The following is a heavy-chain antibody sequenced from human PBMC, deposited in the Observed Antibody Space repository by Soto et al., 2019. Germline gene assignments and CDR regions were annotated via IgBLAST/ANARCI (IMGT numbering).Heavy chain of an antibody. CDR2: LSYDVRNK. Sequence: QVQLVESGGGVVQPGRSLRLSCAASGFSFSTYSMHWVRQAPGKGLEWVAVLSYDVRNKFYADSVKGRFIISRDNAKSTLYLQMSSLRTEDTAGYYCARVRVAGYYNVIGYWGQGTLVTVSS. V-gene: IGHV3-30*04. CDR1: GFSFSTYS. CDR3: ARVRVAGYYNVIGY. D-gene: IGHD3-22*01. J-gene: IGHJ4*02.